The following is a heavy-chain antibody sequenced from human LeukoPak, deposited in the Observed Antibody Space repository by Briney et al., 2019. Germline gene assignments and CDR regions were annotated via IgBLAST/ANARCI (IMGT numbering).Heavy chain of an antibody. D-gene: IGHD3-3*01. Sequence: GASVKVSCKASGYTFTSYGISWVRQAPGQGLEWMGWISAYNGNTNYAQKLQGRVTMTTDTSTSTAYMELRSLRSDDTAVYYCARVPYDFWSGYLYYFDYWGQGTLVTVSS. CDR3: ARVPYDFWSGYLYYFDY. V-gene: IGHV1-18*01. J-gene: IGHJ4*02. CDR1: GYTFTSYG. CDR2: ISAYNGNT.